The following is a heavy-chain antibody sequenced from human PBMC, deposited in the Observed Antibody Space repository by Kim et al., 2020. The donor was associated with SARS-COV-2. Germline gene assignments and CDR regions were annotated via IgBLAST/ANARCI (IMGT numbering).Heavy chain of an antibody. V-gene: IGHV3-33*06. D-gene: IGHD6-19*01. Sequence: SVKGRFTITRENSKNTLYLKMNTLGAEDTAVDYCAKDKPPGIAVAGIVEYWGQGTLVTVSS. J-gene: IGHJ4*02. CDR3: AKDKPPGIAVAGIVEY.